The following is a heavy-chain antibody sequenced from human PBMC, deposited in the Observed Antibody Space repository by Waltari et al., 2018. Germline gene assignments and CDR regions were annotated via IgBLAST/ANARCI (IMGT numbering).Heavy chain of an antibody. D-gene: IGHD2-2*01. CDR2: IYYSGST. J-gene: IGHJ4*02. V-gene: IGHV4-39*07. CDR3: AIPHCTTTSCSSVFEY. CDR1: GGSISSISHY. Sequence: QLQLQESGPGLVKPSETLSLTCTVSGGSISSISHYWGWIRQPPGKGLEWIGSIYYSGSTYYNPSLKRRVTISVDTSKNQFSLKLSSVTAADTAVYYCAIPHCTTTSCSSVFEYWGQGTLVTVSS.